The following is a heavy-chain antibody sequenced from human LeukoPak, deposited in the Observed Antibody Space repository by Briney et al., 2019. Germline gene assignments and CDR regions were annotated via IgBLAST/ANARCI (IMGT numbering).Heavy chain of an antibody. D-gene: IGHD2-2*01. J-gene: IGHJ6*03. CDR3: ARGGNVVVPAALSPVGYYYYMDV. V-gene: IGHV1-69*13. Sequence: SVKVSCKASGGTFSSYAISWVRQAPGQGLEWMGGIIPIFGTANYAQKFQGRVTITADESTSTAYMELSSLRSEDTAVYYCARGGNVVVPAALSPVGYYYYMDVWGKGTTVTVSS. CDR1: GGTFSSYA. CDR2: IIPIFGTA.